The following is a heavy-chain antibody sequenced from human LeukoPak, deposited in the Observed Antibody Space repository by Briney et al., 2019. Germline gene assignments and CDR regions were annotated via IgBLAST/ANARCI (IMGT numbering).Heavy chain of an antibody. J-gene: IGHJ4*02. Sequence: ASVKVSCKASGYTFTSYDINWVRQATGQGLEWMGWMNPNSGNTGYAQKFQGRVTMTRNTSISTAYMELSSLRSEDTAVYYCARDQHGSGSFFNWGQGTLVTVSS. V-gene: IGHV1-8*01. CDR2: MNPNSGNT. CDR1: GYTFTSYD. CDR3: ARDQHGSGSFFN. D-gene: IGHD3-10*01.